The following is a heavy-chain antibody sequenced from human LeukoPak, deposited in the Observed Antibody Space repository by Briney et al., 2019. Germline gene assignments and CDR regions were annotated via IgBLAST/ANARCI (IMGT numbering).Heavy chain of an antibody. V-gene: IGHV3-23*01. CDR3: AKDRKFVYYDSSGYYPAFDY. J-gene: IGHJ4*02. Sequence: PGGSLRLSCAASGFTFSSYWMNWARQAPGKGLEWVSAISGSAGSTYYADSVKGRFTISRDNSKNTLYLQMNSLTAEDTAVYYCAKDRKFVYYDSSGYYPAFDYWGQGTLVTVSS. CDR2: ISGSAGST. D-gene: IGHD3-22*01. CDR1: GFTFSSYW.